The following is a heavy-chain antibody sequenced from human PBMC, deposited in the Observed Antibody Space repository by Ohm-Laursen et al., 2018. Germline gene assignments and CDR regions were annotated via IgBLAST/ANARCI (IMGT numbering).Heavy chain of an antibody. CDR3: ARGRGGDYVDY. J-gene: IGHJ4*02. V-gene: IGHV1-18*01. CDR1: GYTFTSYG. Sequence: SVKVSCKASGYTFTSYGISWVRQAPGQGLEWMGWISAYNGDTNYAQRLQDRVTVTRDTSISTAYMELSRLRSDDTAVYYCARGRGGDYVDYWGQGTLVTVSS. D-gene: IGHD3-16*01. CDR2: ISAYNGDT.